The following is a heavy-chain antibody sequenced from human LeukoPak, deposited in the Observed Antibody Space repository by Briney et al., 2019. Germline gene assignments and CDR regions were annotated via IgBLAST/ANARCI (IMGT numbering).Heavy chain of an antibody. CDR3: ARDTPYCSSTSCYSDY. V-gene: IGHV1-18*01. D-gene: IGHD2-2*01. CDR2: ISAYNGNT. Sequence: ASVKVSCKASGYTFTSYGISWGRQAPGQGLEWMGWISAYNGNTNYAQKLQGRVTMTTDTSTSTAYMELRSLRSDDTAVYYCARDTPYCSSTSCYSDYWGQGTLVTVSS. J-gene: IGHJ4*02. CDR1: GYTFTSYG.